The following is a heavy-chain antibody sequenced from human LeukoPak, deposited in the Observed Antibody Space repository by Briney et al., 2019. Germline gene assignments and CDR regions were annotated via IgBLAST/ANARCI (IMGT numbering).Heavy chain of an antibody. J-gene: IGHJ6*02. Sequence: GGSPRLSCAASGFTFSNNGMHWVRQAPGKGLEWLAVISNDGINIYYGDSVKGRFTISRDNPKNTLYLEMNSLKPEDTAVYYCARDRLQGYYYGMDVWGQGTTATVSS. CDR3: ARDRLQGYYYGMDV. CDR1: GFTFSNNG. D-gene: IGHD2-15*01. CDR2: ISNDGINI. V-gene: IGHV3-30*03.